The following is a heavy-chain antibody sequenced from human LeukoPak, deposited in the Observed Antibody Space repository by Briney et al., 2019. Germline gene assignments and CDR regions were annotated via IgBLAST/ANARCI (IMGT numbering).Heavy chain of an antibody. V-gene: IGHV4-59*01. CDR1: GGSISSYY. CDR3: ARVSGWFPDY. D-gene: IGHD3-10*01. CDR2: IYYSGST. J-gene: IGHJ4*02. Sequence: SETLSLTCTVSGGSISSYYWSWIRQPPGKGLEWIGYIYYSGSTNYNPSLKSRVTISVDTSKNQFSLKLSSVTAADTAVYYCARVSGWFPDYWGQGTLVTVSS.